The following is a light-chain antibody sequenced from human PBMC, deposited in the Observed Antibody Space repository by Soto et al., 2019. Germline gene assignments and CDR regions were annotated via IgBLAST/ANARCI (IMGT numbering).Light chain of an antibody. Sequence: VVVGQCPETLSLCRGKRATLSFRASQSVTNYIAWYQQRPGQAPRLRIYDASNRAAGVPARFSGSRSGTDFTLTISDLEPADFAVYYCQQYGSSLSFGQGTKV. V-gene: IGKV3-11*01. CDR1: QSVTNY. CDR3: QQYGSSLS. J-gene: IGKJ1*01. CDR2: DAS.